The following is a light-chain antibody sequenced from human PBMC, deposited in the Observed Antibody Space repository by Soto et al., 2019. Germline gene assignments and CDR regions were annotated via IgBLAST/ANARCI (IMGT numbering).Light chain of an antibody. Sequence: DIVLTQSTATLSLSPGERATLSCRASQSVSTYLAWYQQKPGQAPRLLIYDASNRATGIAARFSGSGSGTDFTLTISSLQPEDFAVYYCQQRSNWPLTFGGGTKVEIK. CDR2: DAS. V-gene: IGKV3-11*01. CDR1: QSVSTY. CDR3: QQRSNWPLT. J-gene: IGKJ4*01.